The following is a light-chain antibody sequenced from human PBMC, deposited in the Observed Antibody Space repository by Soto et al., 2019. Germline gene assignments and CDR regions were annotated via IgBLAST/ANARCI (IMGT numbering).Light chain of an antibody. CDR3: QQYYSIPPT. V-gene: IGKV1-5*01. CDR2: AAS. J-gene: IGKJ1*01. Sequence: DIQMTQSPSTLSASVGDRVTITCRASQSIDRWLAWYQQKPGKAPKLLIYAASSLQSGVPSRFSGSGSGTDFTLTISSLQAEDVAVYYCQQYYSIPPTFGQGTKVDIK. CDR1: QSIDRW.